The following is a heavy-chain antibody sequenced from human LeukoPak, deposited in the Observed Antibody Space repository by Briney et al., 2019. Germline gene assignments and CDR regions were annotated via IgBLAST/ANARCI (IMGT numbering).Heavy chain of an antibody. CDR1: GFTFSSYS. V-gene: IGHV3-21*01. Sequence: PGGSLRLSCAASGFTFSSYSMNWVRQAPGKGLEWVSSISSSSSYIYYADSVKSRFTISRDNAKNSLYLQMNSLRAEDTAVYYCARFPWAAADDYSGQGTLVTVSS. J-gene: IGHJ4*02. CDR2: ISSSSSYI. D-gene: IGHD6-13*01. CDR3: ARFPWAAADDY.